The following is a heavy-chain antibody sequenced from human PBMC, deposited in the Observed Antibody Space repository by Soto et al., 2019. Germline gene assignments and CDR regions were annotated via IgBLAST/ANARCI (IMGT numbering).Heavy chain of an antibody. J-gene: IGHJ4*02. D-gene: IGHD2-21*02. CDR1: GFTFSSYG. CDR2: ISYDGSNK. V-gene: IGHV3-30*03. Sequence: GGSLRLSCAASGFTFSSYGMHWVRQAPGKGLEWVAVISYDGSNKYYADSVKGRFTISRDNSKNTLYLQMNSLRAEDTAVYYCARDNLYCGGDCYSSTPVSPGYWGQGTLVTVSS. CDR3: ARDNLYCGGDCYSSTPVSPGY.